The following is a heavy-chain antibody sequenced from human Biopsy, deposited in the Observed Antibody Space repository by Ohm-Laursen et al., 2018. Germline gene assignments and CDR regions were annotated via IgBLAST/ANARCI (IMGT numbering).Heavy chain of an antibody. CDR2: IWNDGTNE. CDR1: GFTFGHYA. J-gene: IGHJ2*01. D-gene: IGHD6-19*01. V-gene: IGHV3-33*04. CDR3: ARGLSSGWYGYFDV. Sequence: SLRLSCSASGFTFGHYAMHWVRQAPGKGLEWISLIWNDGTNEDYADSVKGRFTISRDNSKNTLYLQINTLTLEDTAFYYCARGLSSGWYGYFDVWGRGTLVTVSS.